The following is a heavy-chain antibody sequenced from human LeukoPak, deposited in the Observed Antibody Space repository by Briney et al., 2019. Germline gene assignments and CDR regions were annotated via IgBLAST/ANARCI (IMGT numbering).Heavy chain of an antibody. J-gene: IGHJ4*02. CDR2: INWSGKST. Sequence: GGSLRLSCTASGFAFDEHGMTWVRQVPGKGLKWVSGINWSGKSTSYGDPVRGRFTISRDNAKNSLSLQMDSLRAEDTALYYCARAPITSPFYFDYWGQGTLVTVSS. D-gene: IGHD2-2*01. CDR3: ARAPITSPFYFDY. V-gene: IGHV3-20*04. CDR1: GFAFDEHG.